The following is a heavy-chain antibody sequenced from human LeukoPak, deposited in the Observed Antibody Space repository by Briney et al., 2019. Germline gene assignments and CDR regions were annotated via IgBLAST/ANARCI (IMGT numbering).Heavy chain of an antibody. D-gene: IGHD6-19*01. CDR3: AKDGLPIAVLYYYYYMDV. V-gene: IGHV3-30*02. CDR2: IRYDGSNK. J-gene: IGHJ6*03. CDR1: GFTFSSYG. Sequence: GGSLRLSCAASGFTFSSYGMHWVRQAPGKGLEWVAFIRYDGSNKYYADSVKGRFTISRDNSKNTLYLQMNSLRAEDTAVYYCAKDGLPIAVLYYYYYMDVWGKGTTVTISS.